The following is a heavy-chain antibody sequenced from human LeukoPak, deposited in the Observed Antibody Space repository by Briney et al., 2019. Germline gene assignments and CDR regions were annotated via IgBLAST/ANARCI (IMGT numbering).Heavy chain of an antibody. J-gene: IGHJ4*02. V-gene: IGHV3-23*01. CDR1: EFTFSSSA. CDR3: AKGSSNVNLDFDY. Sequence: PGGSLRLSCAASEFTFSSSAMSWVRQAPGKGLEWVSGISGSGGSTNYADSVKGRFTASRDNSKNTLYLQMNSLRAEDTAVYYCAKGSSNVNLDFDYWGQGTLVTVSS. D-gene: IGHD6-13*01. CDR2: ISGSGGST.